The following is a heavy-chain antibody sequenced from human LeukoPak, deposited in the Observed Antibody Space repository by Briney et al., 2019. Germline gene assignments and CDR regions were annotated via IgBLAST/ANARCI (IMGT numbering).Heavy chain of an antibody. J-gene: IGHJ4*02. Sequence: GGSLRLSCEASGFTFSRYWMHWVRQAPGKGLVWVSRINSDGSRTTYADPVKGRFTISRDNAKNTLYLQMNSLRAEDTAVYYCARATTYDILTGFSDYWGQGTLVTVSS. CDR1: GFTFSRYW. CDR3: ARATTYDILTGFSDY. V-gene: IGHV3-74*01. CDR2: INSDGSRT. D-gene: IGHD3-9*01.